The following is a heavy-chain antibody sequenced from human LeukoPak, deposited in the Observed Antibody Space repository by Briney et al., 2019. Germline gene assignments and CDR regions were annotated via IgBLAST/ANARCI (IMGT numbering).Heavy chain of an antibody. CDR3: ARRASGYYFDY. J-gene: IGHJ4*02. D-gene: IGHD3-22*01. CDR2: IYPGDSDT. CDR1: GYXFTNYW. Sequence: GESLKISCQGSGYXFTNYWIAWVRQKPGKGLEWMGIIYPGDSDTKYSPSFQGQVAISTDKSISTAYLQWSSLKASDTAMYYCARRASGYYFDYWGQGTLVTVSS. V-gene: IGHV5-51*01.